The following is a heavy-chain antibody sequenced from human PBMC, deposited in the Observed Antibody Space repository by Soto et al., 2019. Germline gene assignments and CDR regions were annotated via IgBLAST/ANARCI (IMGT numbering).Heavy chain of an antibody. CDR1: GFTFGSYA. CDR3: AKAPPCSSGSCYYFHY. CDR2: ISTSGGST. V-gene: IGHV3-23*01. J-gene: IGHJ4*02. D-gene: IGHD2-15*01. Sequence: EVQLLESGGGLVQPGGSLRLSCAASGFTFGSYAMRWVRQAPGKGLEWVSAISTSGGSTSYADSVKGRFTISRDNYKNSLNLQMNSLRAQDTAVYCWAKAPPCSSGSCYYFHYWGQGALVTVSS.